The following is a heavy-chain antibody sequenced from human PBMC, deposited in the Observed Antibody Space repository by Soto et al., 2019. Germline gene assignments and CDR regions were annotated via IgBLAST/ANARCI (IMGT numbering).Heavy chain of an antibody. D-gene: IGHD6-13*01. Sequence: QLQLQESGSGLLKPSQTLSLNCSVSGDSISSGGLSWNWLRQSPGRGLQWIGYIHYPGLTYYNPSLKSRASTSLDTSEHPVSVSLSSVTAADSAVYYCARGRRSKTATAGTGWFDPWGPGTLVTVSS. J-gene: IGHJ5*02. V-gene: IGHV4-30-2*06. CDR2: IHYPGLT. CDR3: ARGRRSKTATAGTGWFDP. CDR1: GDSISSGGLS.